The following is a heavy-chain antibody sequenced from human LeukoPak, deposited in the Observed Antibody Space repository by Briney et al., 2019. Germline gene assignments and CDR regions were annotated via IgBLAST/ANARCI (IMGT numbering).Heavy chain of an antibody. Sequence: ASVKVSCKPSGYTFPSYDINWVRQATGQGLEWMGWMNPNSGSTGYAQKFQGRVTITRNTSISTAYMELSGLRSEDTAVYYCARGRSTGYPYYFEYWGQGTLVTVSS. CDR3: ARGRSTGYPYYFEY. J-gene: IGHJ4*02. CDR1: GYTFPSYD. V-gene: IGHV1-8*03. CDR2: MNPNSGST. D-gene: IGHD5-12*01.